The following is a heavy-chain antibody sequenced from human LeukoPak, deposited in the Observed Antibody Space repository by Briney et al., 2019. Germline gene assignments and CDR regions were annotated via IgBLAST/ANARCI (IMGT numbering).Heavy chain of an antibody. V-gene: IGHV4-61*01. Sequence: PSEALSLTCTVSGGSVRRGSYYWSCIRQPPGKGLEWIVYIYYSGSSNYNPALNSRVTISVNTSKNQFSLKLSSVTAADTAVYYCASQQWLVTRLFYFWGQGTRVTVSS. D-gene: IGHD6-19*01. CDR1: GGSVRRGSYY. J-gene: IGHJ4*02. CDR3: ASQQWLVTRLFYF. CDR2: IYYSGSS.